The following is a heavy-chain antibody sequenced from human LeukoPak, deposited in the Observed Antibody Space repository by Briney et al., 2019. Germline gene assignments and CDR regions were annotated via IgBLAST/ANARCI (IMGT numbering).Heavy chain of an antibody. J-gene: IGHJ5*02. CDR3: ARPPQLVTAPGTYNWFDP. CDR2: INPNNGGT. V-gene: IGHV1-2*02. Sequence: ASVTVSCKASGYTFTDYYMHWVRQAPGQGLEWMGWINPNNGGTNYAQRFHGRVTMTRDTSIGTAYMELTSLRSDDTAVYFCARPPQLVTAPGTYNWFDPWGQGTLVTVSS. D-gene: IGHD6-13*01. CDR1: GYTFTDYY.